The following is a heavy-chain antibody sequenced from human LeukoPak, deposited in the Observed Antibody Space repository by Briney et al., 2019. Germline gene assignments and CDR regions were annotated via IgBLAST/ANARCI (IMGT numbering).Heavy chain of an antibody. Sequence: LRLSXXXSGXTFXSYSMNWVRQAPGKGLEWVSSISSSSSYIYYADSVKGRFTISRDNAKNSLYLQMNSLRAEDTAVYYCARGSEWELLSCDYWGQGTLVTVSS. V-gene: IGHV3-21*06. D-gene: IGHD1-26*01. J-gene: IGHJ4*02. CDR3: ARGSEWELLSCDY. CDR2: ISSSSSYI. CDR1: GXTFXSYS.